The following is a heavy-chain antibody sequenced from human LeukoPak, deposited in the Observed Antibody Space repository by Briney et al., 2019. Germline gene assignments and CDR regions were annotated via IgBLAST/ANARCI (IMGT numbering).Heavy chain of an antibody. D-gene: IGHD3-22*01. Sequence: GSLRLSCAASGFTFSSYEMNWVRQAPGKGLEWIGSIYYSGSTYYNPSLKSRVTISVDTSKNQFSLKLSSVTAADTAVYYCARLLNYYDSSGYSDYWGQGTLVTVSS. J-gene: IGHJ4*02. CDR1: GFTFSSYE. CDR2: IYYSGST. V-gene: IGHV4-39*01. CDR3: ARLLNYYDSSGYSDY.